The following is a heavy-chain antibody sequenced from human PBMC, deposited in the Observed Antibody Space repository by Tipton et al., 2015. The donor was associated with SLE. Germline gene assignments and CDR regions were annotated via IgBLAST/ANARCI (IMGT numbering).Heavy chain of an antibody. V-gene: IGHV4-34*01. D-gene: IGHD6-13*01. CDR3: ARGTDPFSSSWYGGGYYFDY. CDR1: GGSFSGYY. Sequence: TLSLTCAVYGGSFSGYYWSWIRQPPGKGLEWIGEINHSGSTNYNPSLKSRVTIPVDTSKNQFSLKLSSVTAADTAVYYCARGTDPFSSSWYGGGYYFDYWGQGTLVTVSS. CDR2: INHSGST. J-gene: IGHJ4*02.